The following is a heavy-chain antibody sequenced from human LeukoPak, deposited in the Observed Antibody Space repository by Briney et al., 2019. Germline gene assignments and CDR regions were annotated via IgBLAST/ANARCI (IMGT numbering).Heavy chain of an antibody. D-gene: IGHD3-10*01. CDR3: AKDGKELLWFGELPPLSWFDP. CDR1: GFTLSSYA. V-gene: IGHV3-23*01. CDR2: ISGSGGST. J-gene: IGHJ5*02. Sequence: GGSLRLSCAASGFTLSSYAMSWVRQAPGKGLEWVSAISGSGGSTYYADSVKGRFTISRDNSKNTLYLQMNSLRAEDTAVYYCAKDGKELLWFGELPPLSWFDPWGQGTLVTVSS.